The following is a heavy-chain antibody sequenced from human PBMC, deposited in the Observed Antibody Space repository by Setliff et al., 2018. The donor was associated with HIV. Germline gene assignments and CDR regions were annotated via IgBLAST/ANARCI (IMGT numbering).Heavy chain of an antibody. CDR3: ARDRGTY. D-gene: IGHD1-7*01. J-gene: IGHJ4*02. CDR1: GFTFSSCW. CDR2: IKQDGSEK. Sequence: PGGSLRLSCAASGFTFSSCWVTWVRQGPGKGLEWVANIKQDGSEKYCADSVKGRFTISRDNAKNSLYLQMNSLGAEDTAVYYCARDRGTYWGQGTLVTVSS. V-gene: IGHV3-7*03.